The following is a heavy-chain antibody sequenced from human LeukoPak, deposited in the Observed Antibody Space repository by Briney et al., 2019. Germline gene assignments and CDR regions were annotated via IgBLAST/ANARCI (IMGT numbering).Heavy chain of an antibody. CDR1: GGSISSSSYY. CDR3: ARHDSSGPDY. CDR2: IYYSGST. D-gene: IGHD3-22*01. V-gene: IGHV4-39*01. Sequence: PSETLSLTCTVSGGSISSSSYYWGWIRQPPGTGLEWIGSIYYSGSTYYNPSLESRVTISVDTSKNQFSLKLSSVTAADTAVYYCARHDSSGPDYWGQGTLVTVSS. J-gene: IGHJ4*02.